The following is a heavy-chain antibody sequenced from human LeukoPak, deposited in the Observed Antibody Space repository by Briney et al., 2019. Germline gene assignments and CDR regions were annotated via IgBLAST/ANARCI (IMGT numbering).Heavy chain of an antibody. CDR3: TTERWGIDS. CDR2: ISSTGNTI. Sequence: GGSLRLSCAASGFTFSSYNMNWVRQAPGMGLERVSFISSTGNTIYYADSVKGRFTISRDNAKNSLYLQMNSLRDEDTAVYYCTTERWGIDSWGQGTLVTVSS. J-gene: IGHJ4*02. D-gene: IGHD3-16*01. V-gene: IGHV3-48*02. CDR1: GFTFSSYN.